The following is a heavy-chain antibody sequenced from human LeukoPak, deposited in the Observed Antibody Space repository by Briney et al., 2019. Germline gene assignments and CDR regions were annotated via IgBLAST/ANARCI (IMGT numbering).Heavy chain of an antibody. J-gene: IGHJ5*02. Sequence: SETLSLTCTVSGGSISIVDYYWSWIRQPPGKGLEWIAYVYYSGSTYYNPSLKSRVTMSADTSKNQLSLKLSSVTAADTAVYYCASPYSYDSRIDPWGQGILVTVSS. CDR2: VYYSGST. CDR3: ASPYSYDSRIDP. CDR1: GGSISIVDYY. V-gene: IGHV4-30-4*01. D-gene: IGHD3-22*01.